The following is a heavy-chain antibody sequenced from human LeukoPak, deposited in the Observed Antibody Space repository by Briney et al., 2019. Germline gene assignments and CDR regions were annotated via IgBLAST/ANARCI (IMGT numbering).Heavy chain of an antibody. CDR2: ISDDGTLK. J-gene: IGHJ4*02. CDR1: GFTVSSNY. D-gene: IGHD3-16*01. V-gene: IGHV3-30*03. Sequence: GGSLRLSCAASGFTVSSNYMSWVRQAPGRGLEWVAVISDDGTLKFYGDSARGRFTISRDNSVNMVYLQPTSLRPDDTGVYYCARKRGDLFDYWGQGTLVTVSS. CDR3: ARKRGDLFDY.